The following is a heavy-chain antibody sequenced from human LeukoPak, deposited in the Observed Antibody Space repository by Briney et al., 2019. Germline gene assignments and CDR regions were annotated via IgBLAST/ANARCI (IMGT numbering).Heavy chain of an antibody. D-gene: IGHD6-19*01. CDR3: ARDQQWLPDY. Sequence: PGGSLRLSCAASGFTFSSYAMHWVRQAPGKGLEWVAVISYDGSNKYYADSVKGRFTISRDNSKNALYLQMNSLRAEDTAVYYCARDQQWLPDYWGQGTLVTVSS. CDR2: ISYDGSNK. V-gene: IGHV3-30*04. J-gene: IGHJ4*02. CDR1: GFTFSSYA.